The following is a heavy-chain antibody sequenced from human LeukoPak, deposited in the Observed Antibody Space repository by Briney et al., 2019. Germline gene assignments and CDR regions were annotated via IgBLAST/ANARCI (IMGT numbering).Heavy chain of an antibody. CDR2: IYHSGST. CDR3: ARDTDIVVVPSWFDP. D-gene: IGHD2-2*01. J-gene: IGHJ5*02. Sequence: TSETLSLTCTVSGYSISSGYYWGWIRQPPGKGLEWIGSIYHSGSTYYNPSLQSRVTISVDTSKNQFSLKLSSVTAADTAVYYCARDTDIVVVPSWFDPWGQGTLVTVSS. V-gene: IGHV4-38-2*02. CDR1: GYSISSGYY.